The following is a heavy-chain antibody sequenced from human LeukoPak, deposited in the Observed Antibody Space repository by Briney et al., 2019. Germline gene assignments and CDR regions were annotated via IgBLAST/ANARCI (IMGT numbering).Heavy chain of an antibody. CDR1: GGSFSTYY. V-gene: IGHV4-59*01. D-gene: IGHD3-9*01. CDR2: IYYSGST. CDR3: ARDQGPYEIYGGDPFDY. Sequence: SETLSLTCTVSGGSFSTYYWSWIRQPPGKGLEWIGYIYYSGSTNYNPSLKSRVTISVDTSKNHFSLKVSSVTAADTAVYYCARDQGPYEIYGGDPFDYWGQGTLVTVSS. J-gene: IGHJ4*02.